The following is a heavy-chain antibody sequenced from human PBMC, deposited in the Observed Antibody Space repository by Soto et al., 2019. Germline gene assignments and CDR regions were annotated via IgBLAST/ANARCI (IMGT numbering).Heavy chain of an antibody. CDR3: ARVFVPYSYVDY. D-gene: IGHD3-10*01. CDR2: IYYSGST. CDR1: GGSISSGGYY. Sequence: QVQLQESAPGLVKPSQTLSLTCTVSGGSISSGGYYWSWIRQHPGKGLEWIGYIYYSGSTYYNPSLKSRVTISVDTSKIQFSLNLSSVTAADTAVYYCARVFVPYSYVDYWGQGTLVTVSS. J-gene: IGHJ4*02. V-gene: IGHV4-31*03.